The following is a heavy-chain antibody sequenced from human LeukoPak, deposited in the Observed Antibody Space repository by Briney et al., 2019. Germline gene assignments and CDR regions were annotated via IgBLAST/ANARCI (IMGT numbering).Heavy chain of an antibody. Sequence: SETLSLTCAVYGGSFSGYYWSWIRQPPGKGLEWIGEINHSGSTNYNPSLKSRVTISVDTSKNQFSLKLSSVTAADTAVYYCARGGLLKRSSFDYWGQGTLVTVSS. CDR3: ARGGLLKRSSFDY. J-gene: IGHJ4*02. CDR2: INHSGST. D-gene: IGHD1-26*01. CDR1: GGSFSGYY. V-gene: IGHV4-34*01.